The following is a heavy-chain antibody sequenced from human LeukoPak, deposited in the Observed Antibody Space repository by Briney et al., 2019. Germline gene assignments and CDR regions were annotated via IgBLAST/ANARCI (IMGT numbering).Heavy chain of an antibody. V-gene: IGHV3-48*04. CDR1: GFTFSSYS. CDR3: ARVGMGTYSGDH. J-gene: IGHJ4*02. CDR2: IPGTSTKI. Sequence: PGGSLRLSCAASGFTFSSYSINWVRQAPGKGLEWVSYIPGTSTKINYADSVKGRFTISRENAKNLVYLQMNSLRGEDTAVYYCARVGMGTYSGDHWGQGTLVTVS. D-gene: IGHD2-15*01.